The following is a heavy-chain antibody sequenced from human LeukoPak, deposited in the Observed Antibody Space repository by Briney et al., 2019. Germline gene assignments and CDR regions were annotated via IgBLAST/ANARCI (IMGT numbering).Heavy chain of an antibody. CDR2: ISWDGGST. V-gene: IGHV3-43D*03. CDR1: GFTFDDYA. Sequence: GGSLRLSCAASGFTFDDYAMHWVRQAPGKGLEWVSLISWDGGSTYYADSVKGRFTISRDNSKNSLYLQMNSLRAEDTALYYCAKALSTYYYGSGSYTLFPLDYWGQGTLVTVSS. CDR3: AKALSTYYYGSGSYTLFPLDY. D-gene: IGHD3-10*01. J-gene: IGHJ4*02.